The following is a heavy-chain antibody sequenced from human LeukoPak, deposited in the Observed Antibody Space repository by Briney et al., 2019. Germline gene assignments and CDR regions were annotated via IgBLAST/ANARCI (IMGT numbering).Heavy chain of an antibody. CDR2: INPRGGT. V-gene: IGHV4-34*01. CDR3: ARRPYYDSSGYIMEDDAFDI. J-gene: IGHJ3*02. D-gene: IGHD3-22*01. CDR1: GGSFSDYY. Sequence: SETLSLTCAVYGGSFSDYYWNWIRQPPGKGLEWIGEINPRGGTNYNPSLKSRVTISVDTSRKQFSLRLNSVTAADTAVYYCARRPYYDSSGYIMEDDAFDIWGQGTMVTVSS.